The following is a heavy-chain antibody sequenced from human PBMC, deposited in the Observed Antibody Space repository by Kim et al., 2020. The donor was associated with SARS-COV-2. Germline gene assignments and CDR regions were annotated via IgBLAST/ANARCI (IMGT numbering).Heavy chain of an antibody. J-gene: IGHJ4*02. CDR3: VRYTGWYNFDS. Sequence: YSDYGVSVRGRITINADTSKNQLSLQLNSVTPEDTAVYFCVRYTGWYNFDSWGQGTLVTVSS. V-gene: IGHV6-1*01. D-gene: IGHD6-19*01. CDR2: YS.